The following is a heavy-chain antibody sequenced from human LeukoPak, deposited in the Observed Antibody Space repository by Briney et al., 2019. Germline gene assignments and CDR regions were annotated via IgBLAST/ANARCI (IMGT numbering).Heavy chain of an antibody. CDR2: INPSGGST. D-gene: IGHD3-3*01. CDR1: GYTFTSYY. J-gene: IGHJ6*02. V-gene: IGHV1-46*01. CDR3: ARDGSPPNDFWSGTYYYYYGMDV. Sequence: AASVKVSCKASGYTFTSYYMHWVRQAPGQGLEWMGIINPSGGSTSYAQKFQGRVTMTRDTSTNTVYMELSSLRSEDTAVYYCARDGSPPNDFWSGTYYYYYGMDVWGQGTTVTVSS.